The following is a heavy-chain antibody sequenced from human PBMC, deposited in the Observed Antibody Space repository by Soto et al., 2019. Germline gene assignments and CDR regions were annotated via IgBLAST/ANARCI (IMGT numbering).Heavy chain of an antibody. CDR2: ISYDGGNK. J-gene: IGHJ4*02. Sequence: GGSLRLSCAASGFTFSSYAMHWVRQAPGKGLEWVAVISYDGGNKYYADSVKGRFTISRDNSKNTLYLQMNSLRAEDTAVYYCARARYDSSGYYLDYWGQGTLVTVSS. V-gene: IGHV3-30-3*01. CDR1: GFTFSSYA. CDR3: ARARYDSSGYYLDY. D-gene: IGHD3-22*01.